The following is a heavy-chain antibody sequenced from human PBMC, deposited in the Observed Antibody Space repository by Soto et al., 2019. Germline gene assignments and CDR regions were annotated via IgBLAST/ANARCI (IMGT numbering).Heavy chain of an antibody. J-gene: IGHJ4*02. CDR2: IYYSGST. CDR3: ARLIILPYPSYFEC. Sequence: SETLSLTCTVSGGSISSSSYYWGWIRQPPGKGLEWIGSIYYSGSTYYNPSLKSRVTISVDTSKNQFSLKLSSVTAADTAVYYCARLIILPYPSYFECWGQGTLVTVSS. D-gene: IGHD3-10*01. CDR1: GGSISSSSYY. V-gene: IGHV4-39*01.